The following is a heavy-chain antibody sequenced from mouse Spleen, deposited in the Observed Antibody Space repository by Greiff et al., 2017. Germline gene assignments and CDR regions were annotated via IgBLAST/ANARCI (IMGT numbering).Heavy chain of an antibody. Sequence: QVQLQQSGAELVKPGASVKISCKASGYAFSSYWMNWVKQRPGKGLEWIGQIYPGDGDTNYNGKFKGKATLTADKSSSTAYMQLSSLTSEDSAVYFCARVEFYYYYFDYWGQGTTLTVSS. CDR2: IYPGDGDT. CDR1: GYAFSSYW. CDR3: ARVEFYYYYFDY. J-gene: IGHJ2*01. D-gene: IGHD1-1*01. V-gene: IGHV1-80*01.